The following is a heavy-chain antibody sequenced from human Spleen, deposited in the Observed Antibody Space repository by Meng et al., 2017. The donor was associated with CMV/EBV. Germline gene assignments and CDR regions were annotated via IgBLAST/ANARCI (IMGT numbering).Heavy chain of an antibody. CDR1: GYTFSDFY. D-gene: IGHD1-26*01. V-gene: IGHV1-2*02. Sequence: KVSCKASGYTFSDFYMHWVRQAPGQGLEWMGWIDPNSGGTNYAQKFQGRVTMTRDTSISTAYMELSRLRSDDTAVYYCARDGSLDYWGQGTLVTVSS. CDR2: IDPNSGGT. J-gene: IGHJ4*02. CDR3: ARDGSLDY.